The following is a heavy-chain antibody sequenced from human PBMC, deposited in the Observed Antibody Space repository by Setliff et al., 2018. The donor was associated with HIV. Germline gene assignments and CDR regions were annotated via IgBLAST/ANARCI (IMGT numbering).Heavy chain of an antibody. D-gene: IGHD3-16*02. J-gene: IGHJ4*02. CDR3: ARGRFVGFDY. CDR1: DGSISTGSYY. CDR2: IYTSGST. V-gene: IGHV4-61*02. Sequence: PSETLSLTCTVADGSISTGSYYWSWVRQPAGRGLEWIGRIYTSGSTNYNPSLKSLVTMSVDTSKNQFSLNLTSVTAADTAVYYCARGRFVGFDYWGQGTLVTVSS.